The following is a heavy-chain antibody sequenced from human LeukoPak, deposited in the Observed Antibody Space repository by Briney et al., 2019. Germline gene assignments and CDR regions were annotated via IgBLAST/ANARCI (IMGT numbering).Heavy chain of an antibody. CDR2: IYYSGST. D-gene: IGHD1-26*01. Sequence: SETLSLTCTVSGGSISSYYWSWIRQPPGKGLEWIGSIYYSGSTYYNPSLKSRVTMSVDTSKNQFSLKLNSVTAADTAVYYCARQEGGIVGPYWGQGTLVTVSS. V-gene: IGHV4-59*08. J-gene: IGHJ4*02. CDR1: GGSISSYY. CDR3: ARQEGGIVGPY.